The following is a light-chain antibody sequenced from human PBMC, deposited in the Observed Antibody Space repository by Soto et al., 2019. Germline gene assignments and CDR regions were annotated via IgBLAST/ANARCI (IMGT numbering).Light chain of an antibody. V-gene: IGKV3-20*01. Sequence: EIVLTQSPGTLSLSPGERATLSCRASQSVFNNNLAWYQQKPGQAPRLLMFGASSWATGIPDRFSGSGSGTDCTLTISRLEPEDFAIYHCQQYGGSPRTFGQGTKLEIK. J-gene: IGKJ2*01. CDR2: GAS. CDR1: QSVFNNN. CDR3: QQYGGSPRT.